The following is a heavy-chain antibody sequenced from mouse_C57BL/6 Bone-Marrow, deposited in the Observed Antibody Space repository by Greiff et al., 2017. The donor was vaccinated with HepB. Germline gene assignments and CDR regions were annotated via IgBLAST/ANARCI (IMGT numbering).Heavy chain of an antibody. CDR2: IYPGDGDT. CDR1: GYAFSSSW. J-gene: IGHJ2*01. V-gene: IGHV1-82*01. Sequence: VQLQQSGPELVKPGASVKISCTASGYAFSSSWMNWVKQRPGKGLEWIGRIYPGDGDTNYNGKFKGKATLTADKSSSTAYMQLSSLTSEDSAVYFCAIRNYYGRFDYWGQGTTLTVSS. CDR3: AIRNYYGRFDY. D-gene: IGHD1-1*01.